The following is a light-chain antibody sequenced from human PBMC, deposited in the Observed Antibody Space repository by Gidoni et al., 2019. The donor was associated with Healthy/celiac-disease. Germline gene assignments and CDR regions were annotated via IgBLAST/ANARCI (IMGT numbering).Light chain of an antibody. Sequence: DVVMTQSPLSLPVTLGQPASISCRSSQSLVHSDGNTYLNWFQQRPGQSPRRLIYKVSNRDSGVPDRFSGSGSGTEDVGVYYCMQGTHWPWTFGQXTKVEIK. CDR1: QSLVHSDGNTY. J-gene: IGKJ1*01. V-gene: IGKV2-30*02. CDR3: MQGTHWPWT. CDR2: KVS.